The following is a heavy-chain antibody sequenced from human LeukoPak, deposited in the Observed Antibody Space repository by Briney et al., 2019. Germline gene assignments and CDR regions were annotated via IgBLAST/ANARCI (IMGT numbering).Heavy chain of an antibody. V-gene: IGHV3-48*01. J-gene: IGHJ4*02. CDR2: IGSSTSTI. CDR1: GFTYSSYS. CDR3: ARDGGSSSYHFDY. Sequence: PGGSLRLSGAASGFTYSSYSMNWVRQAPGKGLGWVSYIGSSTSTIYYADSVKGRFTISRDNAKNSLYLQMNSLRAEDTAVYYCARDGGSSSYHFDYWGQGTLVTVSS. D-gene: IGHD6-6*01.